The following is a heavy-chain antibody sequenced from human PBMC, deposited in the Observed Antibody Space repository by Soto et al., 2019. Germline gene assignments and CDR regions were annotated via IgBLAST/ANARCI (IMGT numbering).Heavy chain of an antibody. J-gene: IGHJ4*02. CDR3: ARDRLKRGYSRYYFDY. D-gene: IGHD5-18*01. CDR1: GGTFSSYA. Sequence: SVKVSCKASGGTFSSYAISWVRQAPGQGLEWMGGIIPIFGTANYAQKFQGRVTITADKSTSTAYMELSSLRSEDTAVYYCARDRLKRGYSRYYFDYWGQGTLVTVSS. V-gene: IGHV1-69*06. CDR2: IIPIFGTA.